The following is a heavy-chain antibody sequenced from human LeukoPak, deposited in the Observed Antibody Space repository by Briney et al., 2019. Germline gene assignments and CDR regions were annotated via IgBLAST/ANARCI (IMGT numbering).Heavy chain of an antibody. CDR2: IYYSGST. J-gene: IGHJ4*02. CDR3: ARVRTYVWGSYRYPNFDY. V-gene: IGHV4-59*06. D-gene: IGHD3-16*02. Sequence: PSETLSLTCTVSGGSISSYYWSWIRQHPGKGLEWIGYIYYSGSTYYNPSLKSRVTISVDTSKNQFSLKLSSVTAADTAVYYCARVRTYVWGSYRYPNFDYWGQGTLVTVSS. CDR1: GGSISSYY.